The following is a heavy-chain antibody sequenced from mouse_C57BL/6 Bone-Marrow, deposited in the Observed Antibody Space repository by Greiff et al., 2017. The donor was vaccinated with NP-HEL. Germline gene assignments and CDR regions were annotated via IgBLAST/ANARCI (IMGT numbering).Heavy chain of an antibody. CDR1: GFTFSDYY. Sequence: EVQLVESEGGLVQPGSSMKLSCTASGFTFSDYYMAWVRQVPEKGLEWVANINYDGSSTYYLDSLQSRFIISSDNAKNILYLQMSSLKSDDTDTDYCARDKGITTVEYFDVWGTGTTVTVSS. D-gene: IGHD1-1*01. J-gene: IGHJ1*03. CDR2: INYDGSST. V-gene: IGHV5-16*01. CDR3: ARDKGITTVEYFDV.